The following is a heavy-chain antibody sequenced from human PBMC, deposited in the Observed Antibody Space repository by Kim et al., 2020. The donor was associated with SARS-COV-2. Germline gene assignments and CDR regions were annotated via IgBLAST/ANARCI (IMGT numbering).Heavy chain of an antibody. CDR2: ISYDGSNK. D-gene: IGHD3-22*01. Sequence: GGSLRLSCAASGFTFSSYGMHWVRQAPGKGLEWVAVISYDGSNKYYADSVKGRFTISRDNSKNTLYLQMNSLRAEDTAVYYCASPYDSSGYTESYYYGMDVWGQGTTVTVSS. CDR3: ASPYDSSGYTESYYYGMDV. CDR1: GFTFSSYG. J-gene: IGHJ6*02. V-gene: IGHV3-33*05.